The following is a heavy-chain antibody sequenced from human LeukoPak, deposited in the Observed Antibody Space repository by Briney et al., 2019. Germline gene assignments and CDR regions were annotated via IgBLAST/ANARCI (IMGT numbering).Heavy chain of an antibody. D-gene: IGHD3-10*01. V-gene: IGHV3-74*01. CDR1: GFTFSSYW. J-gene: IGHJ5*02. CDR3: AREVTMVRGVIEGNWFDP. CDR2: INSDGRTT. Sequence: GGSLRLSCAASGFTFSSYWMHWVRQAPGKGLVWVSRINSDGRTTSYADSVKGRFTISRDNSKNTLYLQMNSLRAEDTAVYYCAREVTMVRGVIEGNWFDPWGQGALVTVSS.